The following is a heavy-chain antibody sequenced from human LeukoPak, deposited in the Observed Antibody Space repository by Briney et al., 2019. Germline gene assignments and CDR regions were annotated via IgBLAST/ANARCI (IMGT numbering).Heavy chain of an antibody. CDR1: GFTFSSYG. J-gene: IGHJ4*02. CDR3: AKDVNLDY. V-gene: IGHV3-33*06. Sequence: GRSLRLPCAASGFTFSSYGMHWVRQAPGKGLQWVTFILYDGSNEYYADSVKGRFTISRDNSKNTLYLQMNSLRAEDTAVYYCAKDVNLDYWGQGTLVTVSS. CDR2: ILYDGSNE. D-gene: IGHD2/OR15-2a*01.